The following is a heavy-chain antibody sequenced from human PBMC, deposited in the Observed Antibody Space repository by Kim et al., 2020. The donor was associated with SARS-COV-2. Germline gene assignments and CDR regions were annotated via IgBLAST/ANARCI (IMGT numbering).Heavy chain of an antibody. V-gene: IGHV1-46*01. D-gene: IGHD6-19*01. CDR3: ARSYSSGWRGWFDP. J-gene: IGHJ5*02. CDR1: GYTFTTYF. CDR2: INPSGVST. Sequence: ASVKVSCKASGYTFTTYFMHWVRQAPGQGLEWMGIINPSGVSTSYAQKFQGRVIMTRDTSTSTVYMELSSLRSEDTAVYYCARSYSSGWRGWFDPWGQGTLVIVSS.